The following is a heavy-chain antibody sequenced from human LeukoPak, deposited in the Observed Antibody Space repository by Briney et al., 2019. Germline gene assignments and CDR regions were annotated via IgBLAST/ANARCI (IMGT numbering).Heavy chain of an antibody. D-gene: IGHD5-18*01. J-gene: IGHJ4*02. Sequence: GGSLRLSCAASGFTFSSYGMHWVRQAPGKGLEWVAVIWYDGSNKYYADSVKGRFTISRDNSKNTLYLQMNSLRAEDTAVYYCAKELSSDTAMVPLTDYWGQGTLVTVSS. CDR3: AKELSSDTAMVPLTDY. CDR2: IWYDGSNK. V-gene: IGHV3-33*06. CDR1: GFTFSSYG.